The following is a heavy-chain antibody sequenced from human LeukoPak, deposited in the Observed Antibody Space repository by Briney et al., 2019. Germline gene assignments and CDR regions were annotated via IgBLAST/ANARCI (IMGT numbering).Heavy chain of an antibody. CDR1: GYSISSGYY. D-gene: IGHD5-12*01. CDR3: ARVTYEGSVVY. V-gene: IGHV4-38-2*02. J-gene: IGHJ4*02. CDR2: IYHSGST. Sequence: SETLSLTCTVSGYSISSGYYWGWIRQPPGKGLEWIGSIYHSGSTYYNPSLKSRVTISVDTSKNQFSLKLSSVTAADTAVYYCARVTYEGSVVYWGQGTLVTVSS.